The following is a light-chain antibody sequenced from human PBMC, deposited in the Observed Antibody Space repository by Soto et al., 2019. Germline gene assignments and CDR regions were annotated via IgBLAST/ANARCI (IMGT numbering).Light chain of an antibody. J-gene: IGKJ1*01. V-gene: IGKV3-20*01. CDR1: QSVSSGY. Sequence: EIVVTQSPGTLSLSPGERATLSCRASQSVSSGYLAWYKQKPGQAPRLPIYGASSRATGIPHRFLSSGSGTDFTVTISMLYSEDVLVYYCQQYVSSQTFGQGTKVEI. CDR3: QQYVSSQT. CDR2: GAS.